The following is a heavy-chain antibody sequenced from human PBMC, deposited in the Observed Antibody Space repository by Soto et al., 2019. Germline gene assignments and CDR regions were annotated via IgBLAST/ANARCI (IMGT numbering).Heavy chain of an antibody. CDR3: ARGTVTGSEYNYYFYGMDV. CDR2: IIPISGTT. V-gene: IGHV1-69*12. Sequence: QVQLVQSGAEVKKPGSSVKVSCKASGCTFSYSAIDWVQQAPEQRLEWMGGIIPISGTTHYEQKLQGRVKLTADESTCTAYMEPSTLRSEDTAVYYCARGTVTGSEYNYYFYGMDVWGPGTTVTVSS. J-gene: IGHJ6*02. CDR1: GCTFSYSA. D-gene: IGHD1-1*01.